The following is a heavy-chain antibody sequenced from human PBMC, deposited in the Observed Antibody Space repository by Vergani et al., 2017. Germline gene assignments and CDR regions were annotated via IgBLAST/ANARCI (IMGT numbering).Heavy chain of an antibody. CDR3: ARVGSQMATGDY. D-gene: IGHD5-24*01. CDR2: IKQDGSEK. CDR1: GFTFSSYW. J-gene: IGHJ4*02. V-gene: IGHV3-7*03. Sequence: EVQLVESGGGLVQPGGSLRLSCAASGFTFSSYWMSWFRQAPGKGLEWVANIKQDGSEKYYVDSVKGRFTISRDNAKNSLYLQMNSLRAEDMAVYYCARVGSQMATGDYWGQGTLVTVSS.